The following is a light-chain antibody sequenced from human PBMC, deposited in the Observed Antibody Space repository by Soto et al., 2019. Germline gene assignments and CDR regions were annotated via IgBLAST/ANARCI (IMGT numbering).Light chain of an antibody. V-gene: IGKV3-15*01. CDR2: GAA. Sequence: EIVMTQSPAILSVSPGERATLSCRASQSISSNLAWYQQKPGQAPRLLIYGAATRATGIPARFSGSGSGTDFTLTINSLQSEDFAVYYCQMYNNWVGTFGGGTKVDIK. CDR3: QMYNNWVGT. J-gene: IGKJ4*01. CDR1: QSISSN.